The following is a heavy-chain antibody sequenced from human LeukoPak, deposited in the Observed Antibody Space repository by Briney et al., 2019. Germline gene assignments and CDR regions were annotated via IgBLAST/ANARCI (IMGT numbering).Heavy chain of an antibody. CDR2: IGFDGSNK. V-gene: IGHV3-33*01. D-gene: IGHD4-11*01. CDR1: GFTFSSYA. Sequence: PGRSLRLSCAASGFTFSSYAMHWVRQAPGKGLEGVAVIGFDGSNKYYADSVKGRFTVSRDNSKNTLYLQMNSLRAEDTAVYYCARETYSNPDYWGQGTLVTASS. CDR3: ARETYSNPDY. J-gene: IGHJ4*02.